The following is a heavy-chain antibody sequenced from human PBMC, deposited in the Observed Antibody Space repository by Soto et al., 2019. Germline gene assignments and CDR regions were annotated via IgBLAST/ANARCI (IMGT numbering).Heavy chain of an antibody. Sequence: EVQLVESGGGLVQPGGSLRLSCAASGFTFSSYWMSWVRQAPGKGLEWVANIKQDGSEKYYVDSVKGRFTISRDNAKNSLYLQMDGRRAEDTAVYYCARVAVAGTLDYWGQGTLVTVSS. J-gene: IGHJ4*02. V-gene: IGHV3-7*01. D-gene: IGHD6-19*01. CDR1: GFTFSSYW. CDR2: IKQDGSEK. CDR3: ARVAVAGTLDY.